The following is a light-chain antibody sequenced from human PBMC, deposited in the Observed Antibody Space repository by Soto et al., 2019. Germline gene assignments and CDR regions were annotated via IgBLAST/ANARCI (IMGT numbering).Light chain of an antibody. V-gene: IGKV1-39*01. CDR2: DAS. CDR1: QSISTY. Sequence: DLQMTQSPSSLSASVGDRVTITCRASQSISTYLNWYQQKPGKAPKLIISDASKLESGVPPRFSGVGSGTEFTLTISSLQPDDSATYFCQQYNLDPYTFGPGTKLEIK. CDR3: QQYNLDPYT. J-gene: IGKJ2*01.